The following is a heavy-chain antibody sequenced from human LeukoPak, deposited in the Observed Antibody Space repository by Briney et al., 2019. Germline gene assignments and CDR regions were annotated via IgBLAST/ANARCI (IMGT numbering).Heavy chain of an antibody. D-gene: IGHD6-13*01. CDR1: GYTFTSYA. J-gene: IGHJ4*02. Sequence: ASVKVSCKASGYTFTSYAMNWVRQAPGQGLEWMGWINPNSGGTNNAQKFQGRVTMTRDTPISTAYMELSRLRSDDTAVYYCARGKRRQLDNDYWGQGTLVTVSS. CDR3: ARGKRRQLDNDY. V-gene: IGHV1-2*02. CDR2: INPNSGGT.